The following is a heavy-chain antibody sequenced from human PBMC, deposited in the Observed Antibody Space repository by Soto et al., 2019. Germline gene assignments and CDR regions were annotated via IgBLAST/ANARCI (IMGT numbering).Heavy chain of an antibody. V-gene: IGHV4-39*01. CDR3: ARRGSGHTFDY. Sequence: PSETLSLTCAASGASISRGGFHWGWIRQPPGQGLEWIGSLYSGSTYYNPSLKSRVTISADTSKNQFSLTLSSVTAADTAVYYCARRGSGHTFDYWGQGTLVTVSS. CDR1: GASISRGGFH. J-gene: IGHJ4*02. CDR2: LYSGST. D-gene: IGHD3-10*01.